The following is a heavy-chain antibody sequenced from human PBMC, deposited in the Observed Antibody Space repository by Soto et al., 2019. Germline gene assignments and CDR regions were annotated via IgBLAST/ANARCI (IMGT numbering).Heavy chain of an antibody. D-gene: IGHD6-19*01. CDR1: GFTFSNSG. V-gene: IGHV3-30*03. J-gene: IGHJ4*02. CDR2: ISFDGSTK. Sequence: PGGSLRLSCAASGFTFSNSGMHWVRQAPGKGLEWVAVISFDGSTKYYADSVKGRFTISRDNSKNTLYLQMNSLRAEDTAVYYCARDSIRPSFNSSGWPAHQCLDYWGQGTLVTVSS. CDR3: ARDSIRPSFNSSGWPAHQCLDY.